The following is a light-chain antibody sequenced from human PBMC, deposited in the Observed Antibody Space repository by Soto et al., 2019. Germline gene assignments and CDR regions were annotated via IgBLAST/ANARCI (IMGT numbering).Light chain of an antibody. Sequence: QSALTQRPSVSPDPGQKVIISCSGRRTIIGCNPVSLYQHLPCTAPTLLIYDPTPRPSPIPARFSGSKSGTPATLGITGFQTGDEAYYYCGSWDSSLSAYVFGTWTNLTVL. CDR2: DPT. CDR3: GSWDSSLSAYV. J-gene: IGLJ1*01. CDR1: RTIIGCNP. V-gene: IGLV1-51*01.